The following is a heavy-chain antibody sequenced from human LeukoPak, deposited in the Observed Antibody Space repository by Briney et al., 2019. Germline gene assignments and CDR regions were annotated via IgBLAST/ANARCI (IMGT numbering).Heavy chain of an antibody. CDR3: ARSPEYYYDSSGPGTFDI. CDR1: GFTFDDYG. V-gene: IGHV3-20*04. Sequence: GGSLRLSCAASGFTFDDYGMSWVRQAPGKGLEWVSGINWNGGSTGYADSVKGRFTISRDNAKNSLYLQVNSLRAEDTALYYCARSPEYYYDSSGPGTFDIWGQGTMVTVSS. D-gene: IGHD3-22*01. CDR2: INWNGGST. J-gene: IGHJ3*02.